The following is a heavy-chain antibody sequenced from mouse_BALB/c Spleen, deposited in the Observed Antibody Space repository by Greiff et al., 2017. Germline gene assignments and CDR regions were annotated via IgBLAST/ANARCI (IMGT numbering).Heavy chain of an antibody. J-gene: IGHJ4*01. V-gene: IGHV5-9-4*01. CDR3: ARTGKPYAMDY. Sequence: EVMLVESGGGLVKPGGSLKLSCAASGFTFSSYAMSWVRQSPEKRLEWVAEISSGGSYTYYPDTVTGRFTISRDNAKNTLYLEMSSLRSEDTAMYYCARTGKPYAMDYWGQGTSVTVSS. CDR1: GFTFSSYA. CDR2: ISSGGSYT. D-gene: IGHD2-1*01.